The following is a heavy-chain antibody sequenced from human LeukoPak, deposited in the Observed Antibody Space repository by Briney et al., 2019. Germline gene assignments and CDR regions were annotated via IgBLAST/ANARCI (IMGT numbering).Heavy chain of an antibody. D-gene: IGHD6-13*01. CDR2: IRYDGSNK. CDR3: AKDRKQQLEN. Sequence: GGSLRLSCAASGFTFSSYGMHWVRQAPGKGLEWVAFIRYDGSNKYYADSVKGRFTISRDNSKNTLYLQMNSLRAEGTAVYYCAKDRKQQLENWGQGTLVTVSS. V-gene: IGHV3-30*02. J-gene: IGHJ4*02. CDR1: GFTFSSYG.